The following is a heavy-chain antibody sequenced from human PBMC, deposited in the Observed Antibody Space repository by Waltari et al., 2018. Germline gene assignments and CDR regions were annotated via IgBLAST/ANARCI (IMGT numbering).Heavy chain of an antibody. CDR1: GFPFSSYS. CDR2: ISSSSSYI. D-gene: IGHD6-19*01. J-gene: IGHJ3*02. V-gene: IGHV3-21*01. Sequence: EVQLVESGGGLVKPGGSLRLSCAASGFPFSSYSMNWVRQAPGKGLEWVSSISSSSSYIYYADSVKGRFTISRDNAKNSLYLQMNSLRAEDTAVYYCATELAVAYAFDIWGQGTMVTVSS. CDR3: ATELAVAYAFDI.